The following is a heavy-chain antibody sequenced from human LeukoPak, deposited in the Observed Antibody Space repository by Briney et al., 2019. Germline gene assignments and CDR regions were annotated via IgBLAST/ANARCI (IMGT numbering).Heavy chain of an antibody. CDR3: ARDPNVETSNFDL. D-gene: IGHD3-10*02. Sequence: TGGSLRLSCAASGFTFSDYEMNWIRQAPGKGLEWVSYISSTSRTIYYADSVKGRFTISRDNAKRSLYLQMDSLRVEDTALYYCARDPNVETSNFDLWGQGTLVTVSS. J-gene: IGHJ4*02. V-gene: IGHV3-48*03. CDR2: ISSTSRTI. CDR1: GFTFSDYE.